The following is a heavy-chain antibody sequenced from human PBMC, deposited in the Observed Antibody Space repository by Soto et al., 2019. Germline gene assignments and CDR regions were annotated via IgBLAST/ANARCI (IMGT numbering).Heavy chain of an antibody. J-gene: IGHJ4*02. CDR1: GFNFSNHC. D-gene: IGHD1-26*01. CDR2: IKTDGSYT. CDR3: VRAPHSAWVDY. V-gene: IGHV3-74*01. Sequence: SLRLSCAASGFNFSNHCMHWFRQAPVKVLVCVSLIKTDGSYTNYSDSVKCRFTISRYNAKNTLYLQMNSLRSDDTAVYYCVRAPHSAWVDYWGQGTLVTVS.